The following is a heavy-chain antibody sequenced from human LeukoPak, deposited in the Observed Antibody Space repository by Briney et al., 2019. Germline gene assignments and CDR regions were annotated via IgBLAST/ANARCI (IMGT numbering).Heavy chain of an antibody. Sequence: GGSLRLSCAASGFTVSSNYMSWVRQAPGKGLEWVSVIYSGGSTYYADSVKGRFTISRYNSKNTLYLQMNSLRTEDTAVYYCARDHIILRGSGIYYIDFWGQGTLVTVSS. CDR3: ARDHIILRGSGIYYIDF. D-gene: IGHD3-10*01. J-gene: IGHJ4*02. CDR1: GFTVSSNY. CDR2: IYSGGST. V-gene: IGHV3-66*02.